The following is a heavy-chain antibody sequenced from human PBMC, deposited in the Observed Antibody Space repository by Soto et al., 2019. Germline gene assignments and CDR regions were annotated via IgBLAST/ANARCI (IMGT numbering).Heavy chain of an antibody. CDR2: IVVDSNTA. J-gene: IGHJ4*02. CDR3: ARAIKGWEVNYYFDF. Sequence: QVVLLQSGAEVKEPGSSVRVSCQVSGSTFNNFAFSWVRQAPGHGPEWMGGIVVDSNTAEYSQRFQDRVTITADTSTDTIYMELGSLTFEDTAVYYCARAIKGWEVNYYFDFWGQGTLVTVSS. CDR1: GSTFNNFA. V-gene: IGHV1-69*06. D-gene: IGHD1-26*01.